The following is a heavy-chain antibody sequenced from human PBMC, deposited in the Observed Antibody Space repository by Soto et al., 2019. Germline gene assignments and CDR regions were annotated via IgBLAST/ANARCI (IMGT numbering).Heavy chain of an antibody. J-gene: IGHJ6*03. D-gene: IGHD3-3*01. CDR2: IYYSGST. CDR3: ARLRERPGWSGYKNYFYYYYMDV. Sequence: SETLSLTCTVSGGSISSYYWSWIRQPPGKGLEWIGYIYYSGSTNYNPSLKSRVTISVDTSKKQISLKLSSVTAADTAVYYCARLRERPGWSGYKNYFYYYYMDVWGKGTTVTVSS. V-gene: IGHV4-59*08. CDR1: GGSISSYY.